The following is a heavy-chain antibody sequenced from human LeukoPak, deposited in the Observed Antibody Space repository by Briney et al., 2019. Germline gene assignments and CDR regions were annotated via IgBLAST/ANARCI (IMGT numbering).Heavy chain of an antibody. J-gene: IGHJ4*01. CDR2: ISHDGSEI. Sequence: GGSLRLSCAFSGVTFSSYGMQWVRQAPGKGLEWMASISHDGSEIHYADSVKGRFTISRDNSENTLYLQMISLRTEDTALYLCTIDYCTKCYSYLDFWGQGTQVTVSS. V-gene: IGHV3-30*03. D-gene: IGHD2-8*01. CDR1: GVTFSSYG. CDR3: TIDYCTKCYSYLDF.